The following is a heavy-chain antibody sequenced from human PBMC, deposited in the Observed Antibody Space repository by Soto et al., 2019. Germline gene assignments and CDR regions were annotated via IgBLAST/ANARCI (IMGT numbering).Heavy chain of an antibody. J-gene: IGHJ4*02. Sequence: GGSLSLSCAASGFTFSSYAMHWVRQAPGKGLEWVAVISYDGSNKYYADSVKGRFTISRDNSKNTLYLQMNSLRAEDTAVYYCASPRDDYVWGSYRYTLDYWGQGTLVTVSS. CDR2: ISYDGSNK. CDR3: ASPRDDYVWGSYRYTLDY. CDR1: GFTFSSYA. D-gene: IGHD3-16*02. V-gene: IGHV3-30-3*01.